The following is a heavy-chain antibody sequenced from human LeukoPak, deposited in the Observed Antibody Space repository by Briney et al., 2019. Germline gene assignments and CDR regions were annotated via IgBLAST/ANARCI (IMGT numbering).Heavy chain of an antibody. CDR2: IFSSSTYI. V-gene: IGHV3-21*03. Sequence: GGTLRLSCAASGFIYSSYGMSWVRQAPGKGLEWVSFIFSSSTYIYYTDSVKGRFTISRDNARNSLYLQMDNLRAEDTGVYYCARDFYDGFALDYWGQGTLVTVSS. J-gene: IGHJ4*02. CDR3: ARDFYDGFALDY. CDR1: GFIYSSYG. D-gene: IGHD2/OR15-2a*01.